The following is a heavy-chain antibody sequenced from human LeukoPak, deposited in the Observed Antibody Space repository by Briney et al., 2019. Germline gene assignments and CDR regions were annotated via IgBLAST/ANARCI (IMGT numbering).Heavy chain of an antibody. CDR3: ARVRGIQLPFYY. D-gene: IGHD5-18*01. CDR2: ISSSSSYI. J-gene: IGHJ4*02. Sequence: GGSLRLSCAASGFTFSSYSMNWVRQAPGKGLEWVSSISSSSSYIYYADSVKGRFTISRDNAKNSLYLQMNSLRAEDTALYYCARVRGIQLPFYYWGQGTLVTVSS. CDR1: GFTFSSYS. V-gene: IGHV3-21*04.